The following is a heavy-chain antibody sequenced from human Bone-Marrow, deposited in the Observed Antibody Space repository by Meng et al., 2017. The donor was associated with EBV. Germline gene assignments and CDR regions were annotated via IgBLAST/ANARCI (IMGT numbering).Heavy chain of an antibody. Sequence: AQLQQWGAGLLKPSETLSLTCAVYGGSFSGYYWGWIRQPPGKGLEWIGEINHSGITNYNPSLKSRVTISVDTSKNQFSLKLSSVTAADTAVYYCARGKRWVRNWFDPWGQGTLVTVSS. CDR3: ARGKRWVRNWFDP. CDR2: INHSGIT. D-gene: IGHD4-23*01. V-gene: IGHV4-34*01. J-gene: IGHJ5*02. CDR1: GGSFSGYY.